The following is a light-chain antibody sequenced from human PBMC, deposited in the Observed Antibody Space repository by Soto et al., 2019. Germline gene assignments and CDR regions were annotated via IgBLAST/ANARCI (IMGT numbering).Light chain of an antibody. J-gene: IGKJ3*01. CDR3: QQYGSSPR. CDR2: GAS. Sequence: EIVLTQSPGTLSLSPGERATLSCRASQSVSSSNLAWYQQKPGQAPRLLIYGASSRATSIPDRFSGSGSGTDFTLTISRLEPEDFAVYFCQQYGSSPRFGPGTKVDIK. V-gene: IGKV3-20*01. CDR1: QSVSSSN.